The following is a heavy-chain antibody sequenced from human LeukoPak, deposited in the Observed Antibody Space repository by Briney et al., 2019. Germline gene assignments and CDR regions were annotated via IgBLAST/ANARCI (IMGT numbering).Heavy chain of an antibody. CDR2: INPSSGGT. CDR1: GYTFTGYY. J-gene: IGHJ3*02. Sequence: ASVKVSCKASGYTFTGYYMHWVRQAPGQGLEWMGWINPSSGGTNYAQKFQDRVTMTRDTSVSTVYMELSRLRSDDTAVYYCGRDYYDSSGDGAFDIWGQGTMVTVSS. D-gene: IGHD3-22*01. CDR3: GRDYYDSSGDGAFDI. V-gene: IGHV1-2*02.